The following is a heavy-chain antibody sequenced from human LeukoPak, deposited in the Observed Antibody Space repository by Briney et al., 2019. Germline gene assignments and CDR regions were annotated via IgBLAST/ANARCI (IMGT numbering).Heavy chain of an antibody. CDR3: ARAYSGSYSSGYYFNY. V-gene: IGHV4-59*01. D-gene: IGHD1-26*01. CDR1: GGSISNYY. Sequence: SETLSLTCTVSGGSISNYYWSWIRQPPGKGLEWIGYIYYSESTNYNPSLKSRVTIPVDTSKNQFSLKLSSVTAADTAVYYCARAYSGSYSSGYYFNYWGQGTLVTVSS. CDR2: IYYSEST. J-gene: IGHJ4*02.